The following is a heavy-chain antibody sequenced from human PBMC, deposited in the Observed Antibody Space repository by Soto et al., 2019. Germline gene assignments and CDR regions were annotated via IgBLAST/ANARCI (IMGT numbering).Heavy chain of an antibody. D-gene: IGHD3-10*01. CDR2: IYYSGNS. CDR1: GDSVSSSY. V-gene: IGHV4-59*02. Sequence: PSETLSLTCTVSGDSVSSSYTYWIRQPPGKGLEWMGYIYYSGNSNYNPSLKSRVTMSVDTTKNQVSLKLSSATAADTAIYYCARAPYASGPTYVASWGQGALVTSPQ. J-gene: IGHJ4*02. CDR3: ARAPYASGPTYVAS.